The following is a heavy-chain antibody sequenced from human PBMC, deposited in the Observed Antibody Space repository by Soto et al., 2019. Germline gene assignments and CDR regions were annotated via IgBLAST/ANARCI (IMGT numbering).Heavy chain of an antibody. D-gene: IGHD2-2*01. Sequence: ASVKVSCKASGYTYTSYGISWVRQAPGQGLEWMGWISAYNGNTNYAQKLQGRVTMTTDTSTSTAYMELNSLRAEDTAVYYCAREGYCSSTSCHFDYWGQGTLVTVS. CDR2: ISAYNGNT. CDR3: AREGYCSSTSCHFDY. J-gene: IGHJ4*02. CDR1: GYTYTSYG. V-gene: IGHV1-18*01.